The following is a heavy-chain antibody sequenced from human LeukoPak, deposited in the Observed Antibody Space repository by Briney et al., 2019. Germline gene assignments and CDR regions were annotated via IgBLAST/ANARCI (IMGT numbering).Heavy chain of an antibody. V-gene: IGHV3-21*01. J-gene: IGHJ4*02. Sequence: GGSLRLSCAASGFTFSSYSMNWVRQAPGKGLEWVSSISSSSSYIYYAGSVKGRFTISRDNAKNSLYLQMNSLRAEDTAVYYCARAGYCSGGSCYSGGDYWGQGTLVTVSS. D-gene: IGHD2-15*01. CDR1: GFTFSSYS. CDR2: ISSSSSYI. CDR3: ARAGYCSGGSCYSGGDY.